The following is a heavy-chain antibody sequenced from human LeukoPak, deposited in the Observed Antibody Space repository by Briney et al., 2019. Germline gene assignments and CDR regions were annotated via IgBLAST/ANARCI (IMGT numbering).Heavy chain of an antibody. Sequence: GGSLRLSCAASGXTFSRYSMNWVRQAPGKGLEWVSSISSSSSYRYYGDPVKGRFTISRDNAKNSLYMQMNSLRAEDTAVYYCARDHSGYDNYFDYWGQGTLVSVSS. D-gene: IGHD5-12*01. J-gene: IGHJ4*02. CDR3: ARDHSGYDNYFDY. CDR2: ISSSSSYR. CDR1: GXTFSRYS. V-gene: IGHV3-21*01.